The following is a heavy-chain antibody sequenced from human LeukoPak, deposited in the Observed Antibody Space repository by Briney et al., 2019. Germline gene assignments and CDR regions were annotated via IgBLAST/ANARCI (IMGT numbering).Heavy chain of an antibody. CDR1: GFSFSDYG. CDR2: ISYDGSNE. J-gene: IGHJ5*02. D-gene: IGHD7-27*01. Sequence: PGGSLRLSCAASGFSFSDYGMHWVRQAPGKGLEWVAVISYDGSNENYADSVKGRFTISRDDAKKSLDLQMNSLRAEDTAVYYCAKDRELGIGLSWGQGTLVTVSS. V-gene: IGHV3-30*18. CDR3: AKDRELGIGLS.